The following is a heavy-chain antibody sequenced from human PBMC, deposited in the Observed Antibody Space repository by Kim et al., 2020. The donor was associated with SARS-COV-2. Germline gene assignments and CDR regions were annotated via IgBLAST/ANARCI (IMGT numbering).Heavy chain of an antibody. CDR2: IYTSGST. J-gene: IGHJ4*02. CDR1: GGSISSYY. Sequence: SETLSLTCTVSGGSISSYYWSWIRQPAGKGLEWIGRIYTSGSTNYNPSLKSRVTMSVDTSKNQFSLKLSSVTAADTAVYYCARGPRIAAAGLFCFDYWGQGTLVTVSS. V-gene: IGHV4-4*07. CDR3: ARGPRIAAAGLFCFDY. D-gene: IGHD6-13*01.